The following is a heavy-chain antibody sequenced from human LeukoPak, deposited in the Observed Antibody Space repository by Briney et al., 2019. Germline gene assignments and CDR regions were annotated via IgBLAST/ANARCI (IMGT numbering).Heavy chain of an antibody. CDR3: AEDPLGVGATGWFDP. J-gene: IGHJ5*02. Sequence: GGSLRLSCAASGFTFSSYAMSWVRQAPGKGLEWVSAISGSGGSTYYADSVKGRFTISRDNSKNTLYLQMNSLRAEDTAVYYCAEDPLGVGATGWFDPWGQGTLVTVSS. V-gene: IGHV3-23*01. CDR2: ISGSGGST. CDR1: GFTFSSYA. D-gene: IGHD1-26*01.